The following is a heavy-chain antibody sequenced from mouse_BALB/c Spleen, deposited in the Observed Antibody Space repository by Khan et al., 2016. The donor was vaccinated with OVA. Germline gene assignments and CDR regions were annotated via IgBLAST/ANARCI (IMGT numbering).Heavy chain of an antibody. CDR1: GYTFTDYY. CDR2: ISPGSGDT. Sequence: QVQLQQSGAELARPGASVKLSCKASGYTFTDYYINWVKQRTGQGLEWIGEISPGSGDTYYNERFKGKATLTADKSSSPAYRHLSSLTSEASAVYFCARRNYFGYTFAYWGQGTLVTVSA. CDR3: ARRNYFGYTFAY. V-gene: IGHV1-77*01. D-gene: IGHD1-2*01. J-gene: IGHJ3*01.